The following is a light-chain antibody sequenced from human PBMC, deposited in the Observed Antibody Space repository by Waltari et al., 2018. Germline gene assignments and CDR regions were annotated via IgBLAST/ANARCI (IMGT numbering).Light chain of an antibody. Sequence: QSALTQPASVSGSPGQSITLSCTGTSSCVGSYTLVSWYQQHPGKAPKLMIYEGSKRPSGVSNRFSGSKSGNTASLTIYGLQAEDEADYYCCSYAGVVFGGGTKLTIL. V-gene: IGLV2-23*01. J-gene: IGLJ2*01. CDR3: CSYAGVV. CDR2: EGS. CDR1: SSCVGSYTL.